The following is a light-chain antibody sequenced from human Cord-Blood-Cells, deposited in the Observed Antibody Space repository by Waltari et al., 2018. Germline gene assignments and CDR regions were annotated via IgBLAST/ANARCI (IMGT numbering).Light chain of an antibody. CDR3: QQYNNWPPYT. Sequence: TQSLATLSVSPGERATLSCRASQSVSSNLAWYQQKPGQAPRLLIYGASTRATGIPARFSGSGSGTEFTLTISSLQSEDFAVYYCQQYNNWPPYTFGQGTKLEIK. CDR2: GAS. CDR1: QSVSSN. V-gene: IGKV3-15*01. J-gene: IGKJ2*01.